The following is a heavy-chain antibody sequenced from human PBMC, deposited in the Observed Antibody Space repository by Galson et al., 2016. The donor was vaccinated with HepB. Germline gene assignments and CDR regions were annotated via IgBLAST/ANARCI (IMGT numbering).Heavy chain of an antibody. CDR3: AANQWLGQVIDDAFDI. CDR2: FDPEEVEK. J-gene: IGHJ3*02. V-gene: IGHV1-24*01. D-gene: IGHD6-19*01. CDR1: GYSLSDLS. Sequence: SVKVSCKVSGYSLSDLSIHWVRQAPGKGPEWLGGFDPEEVEKVFAQKIQGRVTMTEDTSTDTAYMELSSLTSEDTAVYYCAANQWLGQVIDDAFDIWGQGTMVIVSS.